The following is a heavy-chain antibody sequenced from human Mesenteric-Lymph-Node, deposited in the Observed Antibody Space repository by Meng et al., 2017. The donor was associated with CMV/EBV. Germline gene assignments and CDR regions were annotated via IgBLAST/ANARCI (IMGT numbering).Heavy chain of an antibody. J-gene: IGHJ6*02. V-gene: IGHV3-23*01. CDR3: ARILGGLLAYYYYGMDV. CDR1: GFTLSTYA. Sequence: GESLKISCAASGFTLSTYAMSWVRQAPGKGLEWVSTISDGGDYTYYADSVRGRFTISRDDSKNTLYLQMNSLRAEDTAVYYCARILGGLLAYYYYGMDVWGQGTTVTVSS. CDR2: ISDGGDYT. D-gene: IGHD2-15*01.